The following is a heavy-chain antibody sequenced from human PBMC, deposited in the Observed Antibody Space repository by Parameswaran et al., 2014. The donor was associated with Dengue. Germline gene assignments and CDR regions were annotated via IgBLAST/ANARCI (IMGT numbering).Heavy chain of an antibody. D-gene: IGHD4-23*01. CDR2: IWYDGSNK. V-gene: IGHV3-33*01. J-gene: IGHJ5*02. CDR3: AGAGYGGNSGSGFDP. Sequence: MPGVRQAPGKGLEWVAVIWYDGSNKYYADSVKGRFTISRDNSKNTLYLQMNSLRAEDTAVYYCAGAGYGGNSGSGFDPWGQGTLVTVSS.